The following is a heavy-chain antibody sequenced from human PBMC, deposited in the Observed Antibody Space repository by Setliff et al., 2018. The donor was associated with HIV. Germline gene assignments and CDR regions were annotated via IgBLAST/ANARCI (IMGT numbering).Heavy chain of an antibody. D-gene: IGHD3-10*01. V-gene: IGHV4-59*08. J-gene: IGHJ1*01. Sequence: KPSETLSLTCTVSGGSVSSYHWTWIRQPPGKGLEWIGYMYNSGSTNYNPSLKSRVTISVDTSKKQFSLKLSSVIAADTAEYYCARHHNTMVRGVAYFQHWGQGTLVTVSS. CDR1: GGSVSSYH. CDR2: MYNSGST. CDR3: ARHHNTMVRGVAYFQH.